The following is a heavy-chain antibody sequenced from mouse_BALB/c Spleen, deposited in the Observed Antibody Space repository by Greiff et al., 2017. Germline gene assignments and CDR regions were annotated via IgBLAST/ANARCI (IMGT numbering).Heavy chain of an antibody. Sequence: EVHLVESGPGLVKPSQSLSLTCSVTGYSITSGYYWNWIRQFPGNKLEWMGYISYDGSNNYNPSLKNRISITRDTSKNQFFLKLNSVTTEDTATYYCARGPYYRYDAGDWYFDVWGAGTTVTVSS. D-gene: IGHD2-14*01. J-gene: IGHJ1*01. V-gene: IGHV3-6*02. CDR2: ISYDGSN. CDR1: GYSITSGYY. CDR3: ARGPYYRYDAGDWYFDV.